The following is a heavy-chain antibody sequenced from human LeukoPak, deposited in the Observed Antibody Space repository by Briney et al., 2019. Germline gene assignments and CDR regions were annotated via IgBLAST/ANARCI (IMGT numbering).Heavy chain of an antibody. CDR2: ISGSGGST. J-gene: IGHJ4*02. D-gene: IGHD5-12*01. CDR1: GFTFSSYA. V-gene: IGHV3-23*01. Sequence: GGSLRLSCAASGFTFSSYAMSWVRQAPGKGLEWVSAISGSGGSTYYADSVKGRFTISGDNSKNTLYLQMNSLRAEDTAVYYCAKDRGFSGYDLTDYWGQGTLVTVSS. CDR3: AKDRGFSGYDLTDY.